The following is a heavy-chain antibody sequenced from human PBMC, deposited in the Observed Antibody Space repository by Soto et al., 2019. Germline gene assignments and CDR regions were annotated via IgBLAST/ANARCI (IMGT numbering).Heavy chain of an antibody. CDR1: GGSISSYD. D-gene: IGHD6-6*01. CDR2: IYYSGST. Sequence: QVQLQESGPGLVKPSETLSLTCTVSGGSISSYDWSWIRQPPGKGLEWIGYIYYSGSTNYNHALNSRATISVDTSKNQVSLKLSSVTTADTAVYYRARGVWQLGRTGEYFDYWGQGTLVTVSS. J-gene: IGHJ4*02. CDR3: ARGVWQLGRTGEYFDY. V-gene: IGHV4-59*01.